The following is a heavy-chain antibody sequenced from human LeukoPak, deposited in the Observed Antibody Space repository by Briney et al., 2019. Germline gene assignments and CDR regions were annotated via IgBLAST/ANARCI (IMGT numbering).Heavy chain of an antibody. D-gene: IGHD6-25*01. Sequence: GRSLRLSCTTSGFTFGDYAMSWVRQAPGQGLEWVGFIRSKAYGGTTEYAASVKGRFTISRDDSKSITYLQMNSLKTEDTAVYYCISSPLSGQDYWGQGTLVTVSS. J-gene: IGHJ4*02. CDR3: ISSPLSGQDY. CDR2: IRSKAYGGTT. CDR1: GFTFGDYA. V-gene: IGHV3-49*04.